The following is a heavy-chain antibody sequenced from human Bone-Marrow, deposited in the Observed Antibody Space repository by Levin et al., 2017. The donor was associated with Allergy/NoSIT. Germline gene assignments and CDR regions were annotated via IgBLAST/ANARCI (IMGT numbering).Heavy chain of an antibody. J-gene: IGHJ4*02. CDR2: IYPGDSDT. V-gene: IGHV5-51*01. CDR3: ARSGRLKVGDTRDFDY. D-gene: IGHD1-26*01. Sequence: KSGGSLRLSCKASGYSFTNYWIGWVRQMPGKGLEWMGIIYPGDSDTRYSPSFQCQVTISADKSISTAYLQWSSLKASDTAMYSCARSGRLKVGDTRDFDYWGQGTLVTVSS. CDR1: GYSFTNYW.